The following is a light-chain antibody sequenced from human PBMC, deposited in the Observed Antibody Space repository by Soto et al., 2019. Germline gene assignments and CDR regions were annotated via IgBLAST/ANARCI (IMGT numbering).Light chain of an antibody. J-gene: IGLJ2*01. CDR2: GNS. Sequence: QSVLTQPHSVSGAPGQRVTISCTGSSSNIGAGYDVHWYPQLPGTAPKLLIYGNSHRPSGVPDRFSGSKSGTSASLAITGLQAEDEADYYCQSYDSSVSKVVFGGGTKLTVL. CDR1: SSNIGAGYD. V-gene: IGLV1-40*01. CDR3: QSYDSSVSKVV.